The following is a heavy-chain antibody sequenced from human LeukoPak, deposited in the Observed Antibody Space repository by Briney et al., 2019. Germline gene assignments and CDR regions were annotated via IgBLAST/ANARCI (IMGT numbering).Heavy chain of an antibody. CDR1: GFTFSSYA. V-gene: IGHV3-23*01. Sequence: GGSLRLPCAASGFTFSSYAMSWVRQAPGKGLEWVSAISGSGGSTYYADSVKGRFTISRDNSKNTLYLQMNSLRAEDTAVYYCAKLACCGGDCYSGLYYYYGMDVWGQGTTVTVSS. CDR2: ISGSGGST. CDR3: AKLACCGGDCYSGLYYYYGMDV. J-gene: IGHJ6*02. D-gene: IGHD2-21*02.